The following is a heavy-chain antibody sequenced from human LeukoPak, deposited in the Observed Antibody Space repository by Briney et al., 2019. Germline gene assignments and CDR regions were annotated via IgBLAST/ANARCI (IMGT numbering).Heavy chain of an antibody. CDR1: GYTFTSYD. CDR3: ARFDGSSWRIYYYYYGMDV. V-gene: IGHV1-8*01. D-gene: IGHD6-13*01. Sequence: ASVKVSCKASGYTFTSYDINWVRQATGQGLEWMGWMNPNSGNTGYAQKFQGRVTMTRNTSISTAYMELSSLRSKDTAVYYCARFDGSSWRIYYYYYGMDVWGQGTTVTVSS. J-gene: IGHJ6*02. CDR2: MNPNSGNT.